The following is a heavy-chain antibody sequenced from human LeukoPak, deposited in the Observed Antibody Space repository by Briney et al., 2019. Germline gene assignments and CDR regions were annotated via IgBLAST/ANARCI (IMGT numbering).Heavy chain of an antibody. CDR2: LSSSGTT. CDR1: GGSISTYY. V-gene: IGHV4-4*07. J-gene: IGHJ4*02. CDR3: AREVSGSDHYRAYDY. D-gene: IGHD3-3*01. Sequence: PSETLSLTCTVSGGSISTYYWSWIRQPAGKGLEWIGRLSSSGTTNYNTSLKSRVTMSVDTSTNQLSLNLTSVTAADTAVYYCAREVSGSDHYRAYDYWGQGTLVTVSS.